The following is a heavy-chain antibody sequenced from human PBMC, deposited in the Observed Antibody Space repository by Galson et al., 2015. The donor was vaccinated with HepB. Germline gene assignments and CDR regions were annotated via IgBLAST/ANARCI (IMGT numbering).Heavy chain of an antibody. V-gene: IGHV4-61*02. Sequence: TLSLTCTVSSGSITSGRYYWNWLRRPAGKALEWLGRIHSNGRTNYNPSLKSRVTFSVDTFKNQFSLKLSSVTAADTAVYYCARGVGYYGSGNYSKYYYYYMDVWGKGATVTVSS. D-gene: IGHD3-10*01. CDR2: IHSNGRT. CDR3: ARGVGYYGSGNYSKYYYYYMDV. CDR1: SGSITSGRYY. J-gene: IGHJ6*03.